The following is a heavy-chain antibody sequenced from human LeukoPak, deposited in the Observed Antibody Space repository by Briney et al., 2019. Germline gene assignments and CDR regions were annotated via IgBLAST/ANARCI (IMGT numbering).Heavy chain of an antibody. D-gene: IGHD2-15*01. Sequence: GGSLRLSCAASGFTFSSYAMSWVRQAPGKGLEWVSAISGSGGSTYYADSVKGRFTISRDNSKNTLYLQMNSLRAEDTAVYYCAKDGGYCRGGSCYNWRGDFDYWGQGTLVTVSS. CDR1: GFTFSSYA. J-gene: IGHJ4*02. CDR2: ISGSGGST. CDR3: AKDGGYCRGGSCYNWRGDFDY. V-gene: IGHV3-23*01.